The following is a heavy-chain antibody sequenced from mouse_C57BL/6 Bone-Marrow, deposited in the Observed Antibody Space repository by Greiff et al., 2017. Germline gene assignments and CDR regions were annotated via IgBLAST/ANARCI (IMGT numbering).Heavy chain of an antibody. CDR2: INSDGGST. J-gene: IGHJ2*01. CDR1: EYEFPSPD. V-gene: IGHV5-2*01. D-gene: IGHD2-1*01. Sequence: EVKLVESGGGLVQPGESLQLSCESNEYEFPSPDMSWVRKTPEKRLELVAAINSDGGSTYYPATMERRFIISRDNTKKTLYLQMSSLRSEDTTLYYCARPDGNYPDGYWGQGTTLTVAS. CDR3: ARPDGNYPDGY.